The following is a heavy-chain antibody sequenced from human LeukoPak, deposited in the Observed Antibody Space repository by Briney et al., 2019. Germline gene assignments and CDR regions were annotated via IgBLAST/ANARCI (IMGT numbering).Heavy chain of an antibody. Sequence: ASVKVSCKASGYTLTDYFIHWVRQAPGQGLEWMGWINPNSGDTSCAQKFQGWVTLTRDTSITTAYMELSRLASDDTAVYYCARILDDFAFDYWGQGTLVTVPS. CDR3: ARILDDFAFDY. J-gene: IGHJ4*02. D-gene: IGHD2-21*02. CDR2: INPNSGDT. V-gene: IGHV1-2*04. CDR1: GYTLTDYF.